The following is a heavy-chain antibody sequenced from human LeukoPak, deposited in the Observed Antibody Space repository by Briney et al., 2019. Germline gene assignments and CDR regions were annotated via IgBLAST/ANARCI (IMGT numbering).Heavy chain of an antibody. CDR1: GYSISSGYY. J-gene: IGHJ4*02. CDR3: ARWGIAARAIDY. CDR2: IYHSGST. D-gene: IGHD6-6*01. Sequence: SETLSLTCTVSGYSISSGYYWGWIRQPPVKGLEWIGSIYHSGSTYYNPSLKSRVTISVDTSKNQFSLKLSSVTAADTAVYYCARWGIAARAIDYWGQGTLVTVSS. V-gene: IGHV4-38-2*02.